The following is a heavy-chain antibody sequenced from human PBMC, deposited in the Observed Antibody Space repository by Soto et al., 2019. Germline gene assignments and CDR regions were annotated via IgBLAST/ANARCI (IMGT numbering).Heavy chain of an antibody. CDR2: ISYSGTT. D-gene: IGHD1-7*01. Sequence: QLQLQESGPGLVKPSETLSLTCTVSGGSINNNHYYWGWVRQPPGKGLEWIASISYSGTTYFNPSLKSPVVDSXAXPMTQFSLRLTSVTAVDTAVYYCASQKLDFPAFFDYCGQGILVTVSS. CDR3: ASQKLDFPAFFDY. J-gene: IGHJ4*02. CDR1: GGSINNNHYY. V-gene: IGHV4-39*01.